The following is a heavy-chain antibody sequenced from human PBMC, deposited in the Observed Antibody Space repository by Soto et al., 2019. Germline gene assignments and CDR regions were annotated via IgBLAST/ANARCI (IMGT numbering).Heavy chain of an antibody. CDR1: GFTFSSYS. D-gene: IGHD4-17*01. CDR3: ARIGRLRWGDY. J-gene: IGHJ4*02. CDR2: ISSSSSTI. V-gene: IGHV3-48*01. Sequence: EVQLVESGGGLVQPGGSLRLSCAASGFTFSSYSMNWVRQAPGKGLEWVSYISSSSSTIYYADSVKGRFTISRDNAKNSLYRQMNSRRAEDPAVYYCARIGRLRWGDYWGQGTLVTVSS.